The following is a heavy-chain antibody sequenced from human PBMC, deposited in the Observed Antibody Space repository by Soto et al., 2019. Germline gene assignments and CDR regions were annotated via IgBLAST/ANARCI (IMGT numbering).Heavy chain of an antibody. Sequence: QVQLVQSGVEVQKPGASVKVSCKASGYTFTSYVINWLRQAPGQGLEWMGWISPYNGNTNYGQKLQCRVTMTTDTSTSIAYMELRSLRSDDTAVYYGSREGCVWGSFRYLDYWGQGTLVTVSS. CDR3: SREGCVWGSFRYLDY. CDR2: ISPYNGNT. V-gene: IGHV1-18*04. J-gene: IGHJ4*02. CDR1: GYTFTSYV. D-gene: IGHD3-16*02.